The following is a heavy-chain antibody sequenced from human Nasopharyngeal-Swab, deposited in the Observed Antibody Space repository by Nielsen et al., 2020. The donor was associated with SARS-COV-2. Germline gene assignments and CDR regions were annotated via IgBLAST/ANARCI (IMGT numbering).Heavy chain of an antibody. Sequence: ASVKVSCKASGYTFTSSDINWVRQATGQRLEWMGWMNPNSGNAGYAQKFQGRVTMTTDTSTSTAYMELRSLRSDDTAVYYCAASDHYCSGGSCYSSRGPWFDPWGQGTLVTVSS. V-gene: IGHV1-8*01. J-gene: IGHJ5*02. CDR1: GYTFTSSD. D-gene: IGHD2-15*01. CDR3: AASDHYCSGGSCYSSRGPWFDP. CDR2: MNPNSGNA.